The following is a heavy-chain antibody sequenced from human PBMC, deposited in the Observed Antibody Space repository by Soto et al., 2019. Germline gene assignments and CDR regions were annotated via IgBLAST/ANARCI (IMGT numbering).Heavy chain of an antibody. CDR3: ARVLVMGSLDCYYYGMDV. V-gene: IGHV4-31*03. CDR1: GGSISSGGYY. CDR2: IYYSGST. J-gene: IGHJ6*02. Sequence: QVQLQESGPGLVKPSQTLSLTCTVSGGSISSGGYYWSWIRQHPGKGLEWIGYIYYSGSTYYNPSLTSRVTISVDTSKNQFSLKLSSVTAADTAVYYCARVLVMGSLDCYYYGMDVWGQGTTVTVSS. D-gene: IGHD2-21*01.